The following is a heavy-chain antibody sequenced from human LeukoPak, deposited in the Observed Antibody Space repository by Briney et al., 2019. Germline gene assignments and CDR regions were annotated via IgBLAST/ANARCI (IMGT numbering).Heavy chain of an antibody. CDR2: INSDGSST. D-gene: IGHD2-2*01. Sequence: GGSLRLSCAASGFTFSSYAMSWVRQAPGKGLVWVSRINSDGSSTSYADSAKGRFTISRDNAKNTLYLQMNSLRAEDTAVYYCARTGYCSSASCSVVKQWLVRVYFDYWGQGTLVTVSS. V-gene: IGHV3-74*01. CDR3: ARTGYCSSASCSVVKQWLVRVYFDY. J-gene: IGHJ4*02. CDR1: GFTFSSYA.